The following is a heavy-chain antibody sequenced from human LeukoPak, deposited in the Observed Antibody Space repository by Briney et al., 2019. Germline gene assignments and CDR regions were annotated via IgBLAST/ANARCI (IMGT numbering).Heavy chain of an antibody. CDR3: ARVGDTDAFDI. Sequence: GGSLRLSCAASGFTSSSYWMSWVRQAPGKGLEYVSAISSNGGSTYYANSVKGRFTISRDNSKNTLYLQMGSLRAEDMAVYYCARVGDTDAFDIWGQGTMVTVSS. CDR1: GFTSSSYW. V-gene: IGHV3-64*01. D-gene: IGHD2-2*02. J-gene: IGHJ3*02. CDR2: ISSNGGST.